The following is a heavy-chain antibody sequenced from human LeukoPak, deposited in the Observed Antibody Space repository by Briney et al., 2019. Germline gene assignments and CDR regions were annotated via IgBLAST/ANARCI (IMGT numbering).Heavy chain of an antibody. CDR2: IYYSGST. CDR1: GGSISSSSYY. J-gene: IGHJ4*02. V-gene: IGHV4-39*01. CDR3: ARHGYSSGWFL. D-gene: IGHD6-19*01. Sequence: TSETLSLTCTVSGGSISSSSYYWGWIRQPPGKGLEWIGSIYYSGSTYYNPSLKSRVTISVDTSKNQFSLKLSSVTAADTAMYYCARHGYSSGWFLWGQGTLVTVSS.